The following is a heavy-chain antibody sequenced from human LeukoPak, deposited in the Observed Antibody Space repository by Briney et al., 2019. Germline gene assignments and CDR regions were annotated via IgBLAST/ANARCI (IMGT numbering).Heavy chain of an antibody. V-gene: IGHV1-69*04. CDR1: GGTFSSYA. CDR3: ARSPLVTALLDP. D-gene: IGHD4-23*01. J-gene: IGHJ5*02. CDR2: IIPILGIA. Sequence: SVKVSCKASGGTFSSYAISWVRQAPGQGLEWMGRIIPILGIANYAQKFQGRVTITADKSTSTAYMELSSLRSEDTAVYYCARSPLVTALLDPWGQGTLVTVSS.